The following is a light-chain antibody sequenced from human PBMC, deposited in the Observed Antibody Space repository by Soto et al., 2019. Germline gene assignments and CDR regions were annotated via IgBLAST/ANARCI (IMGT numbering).Light chain of an antibody. CDR3: SSYAGSNNDYV. J-gene: IGLJ1*01. V-gene: IGLV2-8*01. CDR2: EVS. Sequence: QSALTQPPSASGSPGQSVTISCTGTSSDVGGYNYVSWYQQHPGKAPKLMIYEVSKRPSGVPDRFSGSKSGNTASLTVSGLQAEDEADYYCSSYAGSNNDYVFGTGTKPPS. CDR1: SSDVGGYNY.